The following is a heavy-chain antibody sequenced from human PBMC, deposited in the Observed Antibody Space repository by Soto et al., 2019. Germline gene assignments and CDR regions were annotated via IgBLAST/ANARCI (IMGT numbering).Heavy chain of an antibody. CDR3: ARDTVLYYDYVWGSFDY. V-gene: IGHV4-4*07. J-gene: IGHJ4*02. CDR2: IYTSGST. D-gene: IGHD3-16*01. Sequence: PSETLSLTCTVSGGSISSYYWSWIRQPAGKGLEWIGRIYTSGSTNYNPSLKSRVTMSVDTSKNQFSLKLSSVTAADTAVYYCARDTVLYYDYVWGSFDYWGQGTLVTVS. CDR1: GGSISSYY.